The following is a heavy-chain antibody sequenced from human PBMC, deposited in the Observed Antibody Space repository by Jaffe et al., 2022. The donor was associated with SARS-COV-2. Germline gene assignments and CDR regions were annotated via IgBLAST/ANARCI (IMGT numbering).Heavy chain of an antibody. CDR3: ARDGAAMITDN. D-gene: IGHD1-20*01. CDR1: GFSFKNYN. Sequence: EVRLVESGGGLVKPGGSLRLTCVASGFSFKNYNMNWVRQAPGKGLEWVSSMSSSGDYVFYADSVKGRFTISRDNDNNRLYLRMDSLRADDTAVYYCARDGAAMITDNWGQGTLVTVSS. CDR2: MSSSGDYV. V-gene: IGHV3-21*06. J-gene: IGHJ1*01.